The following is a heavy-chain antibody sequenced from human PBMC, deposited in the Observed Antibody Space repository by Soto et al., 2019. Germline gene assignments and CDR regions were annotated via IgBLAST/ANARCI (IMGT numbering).Heavy chain of an antibody. CDR1: GYIFTNYC. D-gene: IGHD1-26*01. V-gene: IGHV1-46*01. CDR2: INPSDGGT. Sequence: ASVKVSCKASGYIFTNYCVHWVRQAPGQGLEWMGIINPSDGGTNYAEKFQGRVTMTRDTSTSTVYMELSSLRSEDTAMYYCARDRTISGTHPSYFDFWGQGTLVTVSS. CDR3: ARDRTISGTHPSYFDF. J-gene: IGHJ4*02.